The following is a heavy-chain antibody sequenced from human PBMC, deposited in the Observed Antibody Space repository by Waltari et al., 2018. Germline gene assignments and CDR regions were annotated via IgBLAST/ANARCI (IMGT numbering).Heavy chain of an antibody. V-gene: IGHV3-74*01. CDR3: ARAQLTMARNLDL. Sequence: EVQLVESGGGLVQPGGSLGLSCVTSGFTFSSYWLHWVRQVPGKRLGWVSRINSDGSTTSYADSVKGRFTISRDNAKNTLYLQMNSLRADDTSVYYCARAQLTMARNLDLWGRGTLVTVSS. CDR1: GFTFSSYW. CDR2: INSDGSTT. J-gene: IGHJ2*01. D-gene: IGHD3-10*01.